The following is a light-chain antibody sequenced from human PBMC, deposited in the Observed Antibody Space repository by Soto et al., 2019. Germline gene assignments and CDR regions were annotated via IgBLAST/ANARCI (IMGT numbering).Light chain of an antibody. CDR2: GAS. CDR3: QQYNNWQGDT. J-gene: IGKJ2*01. CDR1: QSVSSN. V-gene: IGKV3-15*01. Sequence: EIVMTQSPATLSVSPGERATLSCRASQSVSSNLAWYQQKPGQAPRLLIYGASTRATGIPARFSGSGSGTEFTLTISSLQSEDFAVYYCQQYNNWQGDTFGQGNKLEIK.